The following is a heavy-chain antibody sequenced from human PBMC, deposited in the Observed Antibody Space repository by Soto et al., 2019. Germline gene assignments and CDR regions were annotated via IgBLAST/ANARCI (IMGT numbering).Heavy chain of an antibody. D-gene: IGHD3-22*01. CDR1: GGSISSGGYS. CDR2: IYHSGST. Sequence: SETLSLTCAVSGGSISSGGYSWSWIRQPPGKGLEWIGYIYHSGSTYYNPSLKSRVTISVDRSKNQFSLKLSSVTAADTAVYYCAREYYYDSSGYSWFDPWGQGTLVTVSS. CDR3: AREYYYDSSGYSWFDP. V-gene: IGHV4-30-2*01. J-gene: IGHJ5*02.